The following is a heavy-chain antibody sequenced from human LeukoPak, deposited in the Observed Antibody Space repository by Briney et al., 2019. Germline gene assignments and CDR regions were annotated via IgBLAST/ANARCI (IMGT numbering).Heavy chain of an antibody. CDR3: GKTTAGYSSGQKPAWPVDY. D-gene: IGHD5-18*01. CDR2: IFGSGGSP. CDR1: GFTFSSYA. V-gene: IGHV3-23*01. Sequence: GGSLRLSCAASGFTFSSYAMHWVRQAPGKGLEWIAGIFGSGGSPHYADSVKGRFTISRDNSKNTVYLQINSLRAEDAAVYYCGKTTAGYSSGQKPAWPVDYWGQGTLVTVSS. J-gene: IGHJ4*02.